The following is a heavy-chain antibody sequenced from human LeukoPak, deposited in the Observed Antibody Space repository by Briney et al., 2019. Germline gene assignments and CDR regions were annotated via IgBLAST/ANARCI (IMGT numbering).Heavy chain of an antibody. Sequence: LSLTCTVSDGSVSPYYWSWVRQAPGQGLEWVAVISYDGSNKYYADSVKGRFTISRDNSKNTLSLQMNSLRAEDTAVYYCAKDLHTSSSLVPFDYWGQGTLVAVSS. CDR2: ISYDGSNK. V-gene: IGHV3-30*18. D-gene: IGHD6-6*01. J-gene: IGHJ4*02. CDR3: AKDLHTSSSLVPFDY. CDR1: DGSVSPYY.